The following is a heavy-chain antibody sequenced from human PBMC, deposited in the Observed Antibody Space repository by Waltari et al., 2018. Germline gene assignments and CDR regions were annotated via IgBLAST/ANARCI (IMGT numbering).Heavy chain of an antibody. Sequence: QVQLQESGPGLVKPSETLSLTCTVSGGSISSYYWSWIRQPPGKGLEWIGYIYYSGSTNYNPSLKSRVTISVDTSKNQFSLKLSSVTAADTAVYYCARGVNRAIGFYYYYGMDVWGQGTTVTVSS. CDR1: GGSISSYY. V-gene: IGHV4-59*01. J-gene: IGHJ6*02. CDR3: ARGVNRAIGFYYYYGMDV. CDR2: IYYSGST. D-gene: IGHD3-10*01.